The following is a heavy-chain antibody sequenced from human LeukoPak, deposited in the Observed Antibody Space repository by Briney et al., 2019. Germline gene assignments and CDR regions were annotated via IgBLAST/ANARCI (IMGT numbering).Heavy chain of an antibody. CDR1: GYRFTSYW. V-gene: IGHV5-51*01. CDR3: ARHPVGPPYGMDV. Sequence: GAALKISCKGSGYRFTSYWIGWGRPMPGKGLEWMGIIYPGDSDTRYSPSFQGQVTISADKSISTAYLQLSSLKASDTAMYYCARHPVGPPYGMDVWGQGTTVTVSS. J-gene: IGHJ6*02. CDR2: IYPGDSDT.